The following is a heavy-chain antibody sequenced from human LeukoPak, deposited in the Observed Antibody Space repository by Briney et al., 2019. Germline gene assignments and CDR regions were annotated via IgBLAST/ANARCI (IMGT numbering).Heavy chain of an antibody. CDR3: AKRPAYDSSGSVRDY. V-gene: IGHV3-23*01. D-gene: IGHD3-22*01. J-gene: IGHJ4*02. CDR2: ISGSGGST. CDR1: GFTFSSYA. Sequence: GGSLRLSCAASGFTFSSYAMSWVRQAPGKGLGWVSAISGSGGSTYYADSVKGRFTISRDNSRNTLYLQMNSLRAEDTAVYYCAKRPAYDSSGSVRDYWGQGTLVTVSS.